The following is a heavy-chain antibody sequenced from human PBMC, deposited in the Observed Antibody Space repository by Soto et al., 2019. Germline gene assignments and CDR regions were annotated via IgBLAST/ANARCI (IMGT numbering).Heavy chain of an antibody. V-gene: IGHV3-9*01. D-gene: IGHD3-22*01. Sequence: EVQLVESGGGLVQPGRSLRLSCAASGFTFDDYAMHWVRQAPGKGLEWVSGISWNSGSIGYADSVKGRFTISRDNAKNSLYLQMNSLRAEDTALYYCAKAPYYYDSSANFDYWGQGTLVTVSS. CDR3: AKAPYYYDSSANFDY. CDR1: GFTFDDYA. J-gene: IGHJ4*02. CDR2: ISWNSGSI.